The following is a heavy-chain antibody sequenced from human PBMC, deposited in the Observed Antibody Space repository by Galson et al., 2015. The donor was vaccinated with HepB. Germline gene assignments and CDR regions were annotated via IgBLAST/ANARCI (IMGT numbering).Heavy chain of an antibody. CDR1: GYTFTSYY. J-gene: IGHJ3*02. CDR2: INPSGGST. V-gene: IGHV1-46*01. CDR3: ARDLAYYDSSGSKKRDAFDI. D-gene: IGHD3-22*01. Sequence: SVKVSCKASGYTFTSYYMHWVRQAPGQGLEWMGIINPSGGSTSYAQKFQGRITMTRDTSTSTVYMELSSLGSEDTAVYYCARDLAYYDSSGSKKRDAFDIWGQGTMVTVSS.